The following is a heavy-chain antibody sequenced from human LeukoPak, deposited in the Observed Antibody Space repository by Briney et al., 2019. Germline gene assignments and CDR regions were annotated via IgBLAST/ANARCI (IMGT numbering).Heavy chain of an antibody. J-gene: IGHJ3*02. D-gene: IGHD2-2*01. Sequence: SETLSLTCTVSGYSISSGYYWGWIRQPPGKGLEWIGSIYHSGSTYYNPSLKSRVTISVDTSKNQFSLKLSSVTAADTAVYYCARSRTHCSSTSCYGRGYAFDIWGQGTMVTVSS. CDR1: GYSISSGYY. CDR2: IYHSGST. V-gene: IGHV4-38-2*02. CDR3: ARSRTHCSSTSCYGRGYAFDI.